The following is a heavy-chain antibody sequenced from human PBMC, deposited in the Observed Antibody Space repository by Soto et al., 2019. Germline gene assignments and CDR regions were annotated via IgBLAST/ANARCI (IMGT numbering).Heavy chain of an antibody. D-gene: IGHD1-26*01. V-gene: IGHV3-30*03. CDR1: GFTFRSYA. CDR2: ISYDGGSE. CDR3: TTLSDRIDY. Sequence: TGGSLRLSCAASGFTFRSYAMHWVRQTAVKGLEWVAFISYDGGSEEYEDSVKGRFTISRDNSKNTLFPQMNSLKTEDTAVYYCTTLSDRIDYWGQGTLVTVS. J-gene: IGHJ4*02.